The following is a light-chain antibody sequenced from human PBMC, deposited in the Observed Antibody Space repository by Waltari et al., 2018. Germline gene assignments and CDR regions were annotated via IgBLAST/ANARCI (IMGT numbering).Light chain of an antibody. V-gene: IGKV1-12*01. Sequence: DIQMTQSPTSVSASVGDRVTITCRASQDILSWLAWYQQKPGKAPKLRSSAASGLESGVPSRFSGRGSGTDFTLTISSLQPEDFATYYCQQADRLPLTFGGGTKVEIK. CDR3: QQADRLPLT. J-gene: IGKJ4*01. CDR2: AAS. CDR1: QDILSW.